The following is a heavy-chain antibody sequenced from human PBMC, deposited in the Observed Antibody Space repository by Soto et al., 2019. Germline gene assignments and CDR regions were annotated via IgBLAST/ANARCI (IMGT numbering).Heavy chain of an antibody. CDR2: INPNNGAT. D-gene: IGHD6-19*01. V-gene: IGHV1-2*02. CDR1: GYTFTGYY. Sequence: QVQLVQSGAEVKKPGASVKVSCKASGYTFTGYYIHWVRQAPGQGLEWMGWINPNNGATNYAQKFQGRVTLTRDTSSSTAYMELSRLRSDDTAVYYCATPSGGLAVARWGQGSLVTVSS. CDR3: ATPSGGLAVAR. J-gene: IGHJ4*02.